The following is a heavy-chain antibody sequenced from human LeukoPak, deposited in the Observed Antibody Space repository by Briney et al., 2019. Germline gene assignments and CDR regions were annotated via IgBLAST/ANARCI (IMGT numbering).Heavy chain of an antibody. CDR1: GFTFTNYG. CDR2: IWFDGSKK. V-gene: IGHV3-33*06. J-gene: IGHJ4*01. D-gene: IGHD3-22*01. Sequence: PGGSLRLSCAASGFTFTNYGMHWVRQAPGKGLEWVTVIWFDGSKKYYVDSVKGRFTISRDNSKNTLYLQMNSLRAEDTAVYYCAKDSGGYFLDYWGHGALVTVSS. CDR3: AKDSGGYFLDY.